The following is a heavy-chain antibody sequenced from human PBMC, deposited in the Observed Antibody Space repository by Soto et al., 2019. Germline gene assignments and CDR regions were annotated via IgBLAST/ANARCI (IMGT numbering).Heavy chain of an antibody. D-gene: IGHD3-22*01. Sequence: PGGSLRLSCAASGFTFSSYAMHWVRQAPGKGLEWVAVISYDGSNKYYADSVKGRFTISRDNSKNTLYLQMNSLRAEDTAVYYCARVHYYDSSGYRDYYYGMDVWGQGTTVTVAS. J-gene: IGHJ6*02. CDR1: GFTFSSYA. V-gene: IGHV3-30-3*01. CDR3: ARVHYYDSSGYRDYYYGMDV. CDR2: ISYDGSNK.